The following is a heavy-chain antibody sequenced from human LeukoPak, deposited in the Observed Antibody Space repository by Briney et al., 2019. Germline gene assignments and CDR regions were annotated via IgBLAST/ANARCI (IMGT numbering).Heavy chain of an antibody. J-gene: IGHJ4*02. CDR2: IYSGGST. D-gene: IGHD5-24*01. Sequence: PGGSLRLSCAASGFTVSSNYMSWVRQAPGKGLEWVSVIYSGGSTYYADSVKGRFTISRDNSKNTLYLQMNSLRAEDTAVYYCARAIDGSPFGYWGQGTLVTVSS. V-gene: IGHV3-53*01. CDR1: GFTVSSNY. CDR3: ARAIDGSPFGY.